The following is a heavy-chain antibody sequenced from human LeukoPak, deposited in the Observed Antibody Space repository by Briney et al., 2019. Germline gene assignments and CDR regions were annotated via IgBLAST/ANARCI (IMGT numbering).Heavy chain of an antibody. V-gene: IGHV4-4*07. CDR3: ARWIGGYFDY. J-gene: IGHJ4*02. CDR1: GDSITNYY. Sequence: SETLSLTCTVSGDSITNYYWSWIRQPAGKRLEWFGRISASGSTRYNPSLQSRVTISVDTSKNQFSLKLSSVTAADTAVYYCARWIGGYFDYWGQGTLVTVSS. CDR2: ISASGST. D-gene: IGHD3-10*01.